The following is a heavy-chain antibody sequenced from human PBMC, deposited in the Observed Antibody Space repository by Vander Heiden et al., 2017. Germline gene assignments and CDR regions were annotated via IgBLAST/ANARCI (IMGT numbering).Heavy chain of an antibody. CDR2: SCSNDEK. CDR3: ARNKYRYYYDSSGYSIPYYFDY. CDR1: GFSLSNARMG. V-gene: IGHV2-26*01. Sequence: QVTLTESGPVLVKPTETPTLTCTVSGFSLSNARMGVSWIRQPPGKALEWLAHSCSNDEKSYSTSLKSRLTISKDTSKSQVVLTMTNMDPVDTATYYCARNKYRYYYDSSGYSIPYYFDYWGQGTLVTVSS. J-gene: IGHJ4*02. D-gene: IGHD3-22*01.